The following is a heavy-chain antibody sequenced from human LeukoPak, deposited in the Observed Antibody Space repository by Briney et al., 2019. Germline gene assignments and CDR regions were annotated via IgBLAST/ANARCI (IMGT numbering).Heavy chain of an antibody. J-gene: IGHJ4*02. D-gene: IGHD3-9*01. Sequence: SETLSLTCAVYGGSFSGYYWSWLRQPPGKGLEGIGEINHSGSTNYNPSLKSRVTISVDTSKNQFSLKLSSVTAADTAVYYCARGEPEYYDILTGYPLDYWGQGTLVTVSS. CDR2: INHSGST. CDR3: ARGEPEYYDILTGYPLDY. V-gene: IGHV4-34*01. CDR1: GGSFSGYY.